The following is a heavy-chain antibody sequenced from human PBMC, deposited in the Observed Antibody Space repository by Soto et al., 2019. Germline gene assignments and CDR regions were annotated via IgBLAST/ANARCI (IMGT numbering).Heavy chain of an antibody. CDR2: VIPIFGTA. J-gene: IGHJ4*02. D-gene: IGHD2-2*01. CDR1: GGTFSSYA. Sequence: SVKVSCKASGGTFSSYAISWVRQAPGQGLEWMGGVIPIFGTANYAQKFQGRVTITRDESASTAYMELSSLRSEDTAVYYCARDLRGYCSSTSCKPIDYWGQGTLVTVSS. V-gene: IGHV1-69*05. CDR3: ARDLRGYCSSTSCKPIDY.